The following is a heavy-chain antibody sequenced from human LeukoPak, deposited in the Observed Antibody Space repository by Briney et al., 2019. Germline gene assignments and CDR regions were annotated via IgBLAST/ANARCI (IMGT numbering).Heavy chain of an antibody. CDR3: ARAYSGYENFDY. V-gene: IGHV3-21*01. CDR1: GFTFSSYS. Sequence: PGGSLRLSCAASGFTFSSYSMNWVRQAPGKGLEWVSSISSSSSYIYYADSVKGRFTISRDNAKNSLYLRMNSLRAEDTAVYYCARAYSGYENFDYWGQGTLVTVSS. CDR2: ISSSSSYI. D-gene: IGHD5-12*01. J-gene: IGHJ4*02.